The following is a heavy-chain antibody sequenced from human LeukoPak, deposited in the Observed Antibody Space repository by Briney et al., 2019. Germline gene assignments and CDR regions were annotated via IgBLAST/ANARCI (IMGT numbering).Heavy chain of an antibody. CDR3: ARLVVPAATYYYYMDV. J-gene: IGHJ6*03. D-gene: IGHD2-2*01. V-gene: IGHV4-4*09. CDR2: IYTSGST. Sequence: SETLSLTCTVSGGSISSYYWSWIRQPPGKGLEWIGYIYTSGSTNYNPSLKSRVTISVDTSKNQFSLKLSSVTAADTAVYYCARLVVPAATYYYYMDVWGKGTTVTVSS. CDR1: GGSISSYY.